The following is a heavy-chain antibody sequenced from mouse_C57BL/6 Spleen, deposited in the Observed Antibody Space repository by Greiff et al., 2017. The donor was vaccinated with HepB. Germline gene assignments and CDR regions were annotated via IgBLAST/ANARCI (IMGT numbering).Heavy chain of an antibody. CDR2: INPSTGGT. CDR1: GYSFTGYY. J-gene: IGHJ2*01. Sequence: VQLQQSGPELVKPGASVKISCKASGYSFTGYYMHWVEQSSEKSLEWIGEINPSTGGTSYNQKFKGKATLTVDKSYSTAYMQLKSLTSEDSAVYYCARWARGDFDYWGQGTTLTVSS. V-gene: IGHV1-43*01. CDR3: ARWARGDFDY.